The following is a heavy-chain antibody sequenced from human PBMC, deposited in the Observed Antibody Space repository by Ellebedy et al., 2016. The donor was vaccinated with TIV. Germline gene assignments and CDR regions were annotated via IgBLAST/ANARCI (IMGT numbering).Heavy chain of an antibody. Sequence: AASVKVSCKASGYTFTSYDINWVRQAPGLGLEWMGGIIPMFGTPKYAQKFQGRVTMTRDKSTSTVYMELSSLRSEDTAVYFCAREDVIRSFDFWGQGTLVTVSS. V-gene: IGHV1-69*05. CDR2: IIPMFGTP. CDR3: AREDVIRSFDF. J-gene: IGHJ4*02. D-gene: IGHD3-3*01. CDR1: GYTFTSYD.